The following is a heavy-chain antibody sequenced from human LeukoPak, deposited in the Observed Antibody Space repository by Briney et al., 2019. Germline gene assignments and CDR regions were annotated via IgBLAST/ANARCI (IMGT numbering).Heavy chain of an antibody. CDR1: GGSISSYY. J-gene: IGHJ4*02. V-gene: IGHV4-59*01. Sequence: NPSETLSLTCTVSGGSISSYYWSWIRQPPGKGLEWIGYIYYSGSTNYNPSLKSRVTISVDTSKNQFSLKLSSVTAADTAVYYCARVKRWLQPLPNFDYWGQGTLVTVSS. CDR3: ARVKRWLQPLPNFDY. CDR2: IYYSGST. D-gene: IGHD5-24*01.